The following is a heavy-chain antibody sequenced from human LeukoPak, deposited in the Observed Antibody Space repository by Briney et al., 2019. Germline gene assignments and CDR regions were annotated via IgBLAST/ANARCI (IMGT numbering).Heavy chain of an antibody. J-gene: IGHJ5*02. CDR3: ARHCYYDFWSGYYRSVWWFDP. CDR1: GFTFSSYW. D-gene: IGHD3-3*01. CDR2: IYYSGST. Sequence: GSLRLSCAASGFTFSSYWMSWVRQPPGKGLEWIGYIYYSGSTNYNPSLKSRVTISVDTSKNQFSLKLSSVTAADTAVYYCARHCYYDFWSGYYRSVWWFDPWAQGTLVTVSS. V-gene: IGHV4-59*08.